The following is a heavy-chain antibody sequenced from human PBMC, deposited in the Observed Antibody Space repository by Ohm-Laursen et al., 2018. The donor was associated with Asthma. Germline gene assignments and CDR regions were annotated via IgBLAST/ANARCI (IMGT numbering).Heavy chain of an antibody. V-gene: IGHV4-30-4*08. J-gene: IGHJ3*02. CDR3: ASLIDAYSLDDAFDI. CDR2: IYYGGNS. D-gene: IGHD5-24*01. Sequence: TLSLTCTVSGGSIRTEDHYWNWIRQLPGKGLEWIGYIYYGGNSAYNPSLESRVTISVDSTKNQFSLRLTSVTAADTAVYYCASLIDAYSLDDAFDIWGQGTMVTVSS. CDR1: GGSIRTEDHY.